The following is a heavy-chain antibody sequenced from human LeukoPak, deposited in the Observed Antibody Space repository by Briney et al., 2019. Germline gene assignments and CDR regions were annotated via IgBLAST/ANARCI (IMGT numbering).Heavy chain of an antibody. CDR1: GGSFSGYY. V-gene: IGHV4-34*01. J-gene: IGHJ6*03. Sequence: PSETLSLTCAVYGGSFSGYYWSWIRQPPGKGLEWIGEINHSGSTNYNPSLKSRVTISVDTSKNLFSLKLSSVTAADTAVYYCARAFLYYMDVWGKGTTVTVSS. CDR3: ARAFLYYMDV. CDR2: INHSGST.